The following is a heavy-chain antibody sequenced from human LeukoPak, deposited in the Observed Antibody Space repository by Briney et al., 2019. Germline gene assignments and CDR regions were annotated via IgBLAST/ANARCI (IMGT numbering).Heavy chain of an antibody. J-gene: IGHJ4*02. V-gene: IGHV3-49*03. CDR1: GFTFSSYA. D-gene: IGHD4-17*01. CDR2: IRSKVYGGTT. Sequence: GGSLRLSCAASGFTFSSYAMSWFRQAPGKGLEWVGFIRSKVYGGTTEYAASVKGRFTISRDDSKSIAYLQMNSLKTEDTAVYYCTRGGYGDYVSRLADYWGQGTLVTVSS. CDR3: TRGGYGDYVSRLADY.